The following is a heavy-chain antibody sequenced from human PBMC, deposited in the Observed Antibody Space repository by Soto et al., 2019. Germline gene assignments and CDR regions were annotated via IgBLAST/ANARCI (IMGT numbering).Heavy chain of an antibody. CDR2: IIPIFGTA. D-gene: IGHD5-18*01. CDR3: ARGYSYGEDAFDI. CDR1: GGTFSSYA. J-gene: IGHJ3*02. V-gene: IGHV1-69*06. Sequence: GASVKVSCKASGGTFSSYAISWVRQAPGQGLEWMGGIIPIFGTANYAQKFQGRVTITADKSTSTAYMELSSLRSEDTAVYYCARGYSYGEDAFDIWGQGTTVTVSS.